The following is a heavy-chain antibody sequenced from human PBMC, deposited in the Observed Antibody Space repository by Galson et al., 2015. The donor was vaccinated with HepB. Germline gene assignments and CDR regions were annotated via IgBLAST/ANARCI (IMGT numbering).Heavy chain of an antibody. J-gene: IGHJ5*02. CDR3: SRGRFSGSLGNTWFDP. D-gene: IGHD6-19*01. CDR2: TYYRSKWYN. CDR1: GDSVSSNSAA. Sequence: CAISGDSVSSNSAAWNWIRQSPSRGLEWLGRTYYRSKWYNDYAVSVKSRITINPDTSKNQFSLQLNSVTPEDTAVYYCSRGRFSGSLGNTWFDPWGQGTLVTISS. V-gene: IGHV6-1*01.